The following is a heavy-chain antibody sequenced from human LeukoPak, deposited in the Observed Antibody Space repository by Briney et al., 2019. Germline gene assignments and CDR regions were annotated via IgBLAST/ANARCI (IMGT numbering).Heavy chain of an antibody. D-gene: IGHD2-8*01. J-gene: IGHJ4*02. V-gene: IGHV3-30*02. CDR1: GFTFSSYG. CDR2: IRYDGTNK. CDR3: ARVSCTNGVCYGFDF. Sequence: PGGSLRPSCAASGFTFSSYGMHWVRQTPGKGLEWVAFIRYDGTNKHYADSVKGRFTISRDNAKNSLFLQMNSLRGEDTAVYYCARVSCTNGVCYGFDFWGQGTLVTVSS.